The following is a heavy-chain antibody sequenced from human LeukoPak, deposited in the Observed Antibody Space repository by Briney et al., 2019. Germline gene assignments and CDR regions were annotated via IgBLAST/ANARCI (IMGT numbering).Heavy chain of an antibody. D-gene: IGHD6-13*01. CDR2: INPSSGGA. CDR1: GYTFTGYY. CDR3: ARSSPPTYYHFYYYMDV. J-gene: IGHJ6*03. V-gene: IGHV1-2*02. Sequence: EASVKVSCKASGYTFTGYYIHWVRQAPGQGLEWMGWINPSSGGAKYAQNFQGRVIMTTDTSVSTAYMELSSLRSDDTAVYYCARSSPPTYYHFYYYMDVWGKGSTVIVSS.